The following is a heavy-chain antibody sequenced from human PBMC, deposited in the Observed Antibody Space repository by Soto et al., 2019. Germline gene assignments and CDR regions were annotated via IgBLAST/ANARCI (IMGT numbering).Heavy chain of an antibody. CDR3: ARQSGYSYGYRGYYFDY. Sequence: SETLSLTCTVSGGSISSSSYYWGWIRQPPGKGLEWIGSIYYSGSTYYNPSLKSRVTISVDTSKNQFSLKLSSVTAADTAVYYCARQSGYSYGYRGYYFDYWGQGTLVTVSS. V-gene: IGHV4-39*01. CDR1: GGSISSSSYY. J-gene: IGHJ4*02. CDR2: IYYSGST. D-gene: IGHD5-18*01.